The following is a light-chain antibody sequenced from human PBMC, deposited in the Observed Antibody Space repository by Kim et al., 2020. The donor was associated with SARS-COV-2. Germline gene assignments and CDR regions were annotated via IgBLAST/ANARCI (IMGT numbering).Light chain of an antibody. Sequence: SYELTQPPSVSVSPGQTASITCSGDKLGDRYACWYQQKPGQSPVLVMYQDTKRPSGIPERFSGSNSGNTATLTISGTQAMDEADYYCQAWDRSTDVVFGGGTKLTV. V-gene: IGLV3-1*01. CDR1: KLGDRY. J-gene: IGLJ2*01. CDR3: QAWDRSTDVV. CDR2: QDT.